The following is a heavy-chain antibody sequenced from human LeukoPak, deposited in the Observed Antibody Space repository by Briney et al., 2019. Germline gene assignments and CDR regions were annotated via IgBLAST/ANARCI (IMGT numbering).Heavy chain of an antibody. CDR1: GESINSLSYY. Sequence: PETLSLTCSVSGESINSLSYYWGWIRQPPGKGLEWIGNIYYSGSTFYNASLESRLTMSVDTSKNQFSLRLRSVTAADTAVYFCARILYDSGDHCIDYWGQGTLVTVSS. D-gene: IGHD4-17*01. CDR2: IYYSGST. V-gene: IGHV4-39*01. CDR3: ARILYDSGDHCIDY. J-gene: IGHJ4*02.